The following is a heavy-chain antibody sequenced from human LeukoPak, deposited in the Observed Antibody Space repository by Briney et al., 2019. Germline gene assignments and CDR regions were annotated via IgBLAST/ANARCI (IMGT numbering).Heavy chain of an antibody. J-gene: IGHJ4*02. Sequence: PGGSLRLSCAASGFTFSSYALSWVRQAPGKRLEWVSDISGTRGTINYADPVKGRFTISRDDSKNAVYLQKNSLRAEDTAVYYCAKRLGDQRAFDYWGQGTLVSVSS. CDR2: ISGTRGTI. V-gene: IGHV3-23*01. D-gene: IGHD2-21*02. CDR3: AKRLGDQRAFDY. CDR1: GFTFSSYA.